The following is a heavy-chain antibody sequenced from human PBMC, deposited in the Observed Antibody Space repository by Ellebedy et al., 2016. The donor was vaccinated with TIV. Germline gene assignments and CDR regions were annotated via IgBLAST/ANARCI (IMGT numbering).Heavy chain of an antibody. CDR2: SYYNGST. Sequence: PSETLSLTCSVSGVLINSYFWGWIRQPPGRGLEWIGYSYYNGSTSYNPSLKSRVSISVDTSKNQFSLRLSSVTAADTAVYYCARSFFDLSSWYNNDFYYGMDLWGQGATVTVSS. D-gene: IGHD6-13*01. V-gene: IGHV4-59*08. CDR1: GVLINSYF. J-gene: IGHJ6*02. CDR3: ARSFFDLSSWYNNDFYYGMDL.